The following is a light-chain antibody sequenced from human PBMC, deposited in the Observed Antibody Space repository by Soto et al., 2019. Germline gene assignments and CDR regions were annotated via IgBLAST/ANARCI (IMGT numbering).Light chain of an antibody. V-gene: IGKV1-5*03. J-gene: IGKJ1*01. CDR3: QQYSTYPWT. CDR2: KAS. CDR1: QTISTL. Sequence: DIQITQSPSTLSASVRDRVTITCRASQTISTLLAWYQQRPGKAPNLLIYKASSLESGVQSMFSVSGSGTEFTLTISSLQPDDFATSFCQQYSTYPWTFGQGTKVDVK.